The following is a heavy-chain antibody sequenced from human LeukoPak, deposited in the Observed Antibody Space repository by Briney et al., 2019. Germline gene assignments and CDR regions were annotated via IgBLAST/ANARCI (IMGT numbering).Heavy chain of an antibody. J-gene: IGHJ4*02. CDR1: GFTFSSYG. Sequence: GGSLRLSCAASGFTFSSYGMHWVRQAPGKGLEWVAFIRYDGSNKYYADSVKGRFTIPRDNSKNTLYLQMNSLRAEDTAVYYCAKDLEEYSSSELDYWGQGTLVTVSS. D-gene: IGHD6-6*01. CDR3: AKDLEEYSSSELDY. CDR2: IRYDGSNK. V-gene: IGHV3-30*02.